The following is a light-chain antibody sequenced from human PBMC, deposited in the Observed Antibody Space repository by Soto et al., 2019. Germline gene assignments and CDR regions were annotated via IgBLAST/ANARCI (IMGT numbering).Light chain of an antibody. CDR2: GAS. V-gene: IGKV3-20*01. Sequence: EIVLTQSPGTLSLSPGERATLSCRASQSVSSSYLAWYQQKPGQAPRLLIYGASSRATGIPDRFSGSGSGTDFTLTICRLEPEDFAVYYCQQSTRTFGQGTKVEIK. J-gene: IGKJ1*01. CDR1: QSVSSSY. CDR3: QQSTRT.